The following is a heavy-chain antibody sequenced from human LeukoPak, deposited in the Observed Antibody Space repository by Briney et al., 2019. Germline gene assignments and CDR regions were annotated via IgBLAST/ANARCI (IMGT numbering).Heavy chain of an antibody. D-gene: IGHD6-6*01. Sequence: GETLRLSCAASGFTFSSYAMSWVRQAPGKGLEWVSAISGSGGSTYYADSVKGRFTISRDNSKNTLYLQMNSLRAEDTAVYYCAKGRDSSSYYFDYWGQGTLVTVSS. CDR1: GFTFSSYA. CDR2: ISGSGGST. J-gene: IGHJ4*02. V-gene: IGHV3-23*01. CDR3: AKGRDSSSYYFDY.